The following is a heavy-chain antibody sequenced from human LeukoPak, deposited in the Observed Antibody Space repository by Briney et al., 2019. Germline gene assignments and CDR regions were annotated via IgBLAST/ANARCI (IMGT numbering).Heavy chain of an antibody. CDR2: IYPSGNT. Sequence: SETLSLTCSVSGGSISSYYWSWIRQPPGKGLEWIGYIYPSGNTNYNPSLKSRVTISIDTSKNQFSLKLSSVTAADTAVYYCARHAGVTTPDNWFDPWGQGTLVTVSS. D-gene: IGHD4-17*01. CDR3: ARHAGVTTPDNWFDP. CDR1: GGSISSYY. V-gene: IGHV4-4*09. J-gene: IGHJ5*02.